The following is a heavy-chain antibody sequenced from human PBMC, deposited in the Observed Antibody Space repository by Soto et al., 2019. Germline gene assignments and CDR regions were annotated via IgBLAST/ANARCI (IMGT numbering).Heavy chain of an antibody. J-gene: IGHJ3*02. CDR3: ARDPEYYYDSSGYNVADAFDI. V-gene: IGHV4-30-4*01. CDR1: GGSISSGDYY. D-gene: IGHD3-22*01. Sequence: QVQLQESGPGLVKPSQTLSLTCTVSGGSISSGDYYWSWIRQPPGKGLEWIGYIYYSGSTYYNPSLKSRVTISVDTAKNHFSLKLSSVTAADTSVYYCARDPEYYYDSSGYNVADAFDIWGQGTMVTVSS. CDR2: IYYSGST.